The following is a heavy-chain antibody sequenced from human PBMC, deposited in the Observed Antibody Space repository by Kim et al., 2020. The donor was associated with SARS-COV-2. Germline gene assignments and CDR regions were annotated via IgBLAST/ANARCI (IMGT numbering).Heavy chain of an antibody. V-gene: IGHV3-9*01. CDR3: AKNSGYDYAFDA. J-gene: IGHJ5*02. Sequence: DYADSVKGRFTISRDNAKNSLFLQMNSLRTKDTAFYYCAKNSGYDYAFDAWGQGTLVTVSS. D-gene: IGHD5-12*01.